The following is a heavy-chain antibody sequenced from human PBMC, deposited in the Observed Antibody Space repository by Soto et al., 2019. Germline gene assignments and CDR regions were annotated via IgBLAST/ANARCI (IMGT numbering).Heavy chain of an antibody. CDR2: ISAYNGNT. D-gene: IGHD2-8*02. J-gene: IGHJ5*02. V-gene: IGHV1-18*01. CDR1: GYTFTSYG. CDR3: ARDGGVQARFAP. Sequence: QVQLVQSGAEVKKPGASVKVSCKASGYTFTSYGISWVRQAPGQGLEWMGWISAYNGNTNYAQKLQGRVTMTTDTSTRTANMELRSLRADDTALYYCARDGGVQARFAPWGQGTLVTVSS.